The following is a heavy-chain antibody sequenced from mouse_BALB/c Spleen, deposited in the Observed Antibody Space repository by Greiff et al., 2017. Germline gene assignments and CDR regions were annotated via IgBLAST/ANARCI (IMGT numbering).Heavy chain of an antibody. CDR3: TREVYRPFAY. V-gene: IGHV1-15*01. Sequence: QVQLQQSGAELVRPGASVTLSCKASGYTFTDYEMHWVKQTPVHGLEWIGAIDPETGGTAYNQKFKGKATLTADKSSSTAYMELRSLTSEDSAVYYCTREVYRPFAYWGQGTLVTVSA. CDR2: IDPETGGT. CDR1: GYTFTDYE. J-gene: IGHJ3*01. D-gene: IGHD2-14*01.